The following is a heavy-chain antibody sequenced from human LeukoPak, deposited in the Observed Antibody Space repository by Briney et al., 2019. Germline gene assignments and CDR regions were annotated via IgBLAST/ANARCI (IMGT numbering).Heavy chain of an antibody. D-gene: IGHD5-12*01. CDR3: ARVSIVATTPYYYYYGMDV. CDR1: GDSVSSNSAA. J-gene: IGHJ6*02. Sequence: SQTLSLTCAISGDSVSSNSAAWNWISQSPSRGLEWLGRTYYRSKWYNDYAVSVKSRITINPDTSKNQFSLQLNSVTPEDTAVYYCARVSIVATTPYYYYYGMDVWGQGTTVTVSS. CDR2: TYYRSKWYN. V-gene: IGHV6-1*01.